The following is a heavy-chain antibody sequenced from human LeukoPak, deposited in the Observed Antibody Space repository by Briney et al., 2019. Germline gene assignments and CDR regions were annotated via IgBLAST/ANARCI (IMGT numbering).Heavy chain of an antibody. V-gene: IGHV3-23*01. Sequence: PGGSLRLSCAASGFTFSNYAMSWVRQAPGKGLEWVSAITGGGSGIYYADSMKSRFTISRDNSKNTLYLQINSLRAEDTAVYYCAKWGDYDVLTGYYVSDYWSQGTLVTVSS. J-gene: IGHJ4*02. CDR1: GFTFSNYA. CDR2: ITGGGSGI. CDR3: AKWGDYDVLTGYYVSDY. D-gene: IGHD3-9*01.